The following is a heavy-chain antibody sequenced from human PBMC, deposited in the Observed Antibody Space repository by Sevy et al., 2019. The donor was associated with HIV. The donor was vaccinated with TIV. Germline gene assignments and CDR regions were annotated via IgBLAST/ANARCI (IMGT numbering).Heavy chain of an antibody. CDR2: IYTGGST. J-gene: IGHJ4*02. Sequence: GGSLRLSCAASGFTVSSNYMNWVRQAPGRGLEWVSVIYTGGSTYYSDSVKGRFASSRDNSKNTLYLQMNSLRAEDTAVYYWARGGEGGLDFWGQGALVTVSS. V-gene: IGHV3-53*01. CDR3: ARGGEGGLDF. D-gene: IGHD3-16*01. CDR1: GFTVSSNY.